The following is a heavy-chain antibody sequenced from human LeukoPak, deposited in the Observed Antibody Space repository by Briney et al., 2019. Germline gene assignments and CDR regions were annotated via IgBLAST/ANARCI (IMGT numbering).Heavy chain of an antibody. CDR1: GFTFSSYS. CDR2: ISSSSSYI. J-gene: IGHJ5*02. V-gene: IGHV3-21*01. D-gene: IGHD1-14*01. Sequence: GVLRLSCAASGFTFSSYSMNWVRQAPGKGLEWVSSISSSSSYIYYADSVKGRFTISRDNAKNSLYLQMNSLRAEDTAVYYCARSRIKSGNWFDPWGREPWSPSPQ. CDR3: ARSRIKSGNWFDP.